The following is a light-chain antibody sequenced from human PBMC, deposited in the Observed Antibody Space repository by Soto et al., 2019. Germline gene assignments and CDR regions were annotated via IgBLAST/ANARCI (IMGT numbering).Light chain of an antibody. CDR2: AAS. J-gene: IGKJ3*01. CDR3: QQYNNWPPFT. V-gene: IGKV3-11*01. CDR1: QSISDY. Sequence: EIVLTQSPATLSLSPGERATLSCRASQSISDYLAWYQQKPGQAPRLLIYAASSRATGIPASFIGNGSGTEFTLTASSLQPEDFAVYYCQQYNNWPPFTFGPGTKVDIK.